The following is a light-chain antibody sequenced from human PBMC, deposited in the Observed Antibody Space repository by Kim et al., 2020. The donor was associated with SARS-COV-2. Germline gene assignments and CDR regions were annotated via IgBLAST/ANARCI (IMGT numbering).Light chain of an antibody. CDR2: EDN. Sequence: NFMLTQPHSVSESPGKTVTISCTRSSGSIASNYVQWYQQRPGSAPPTVIYEDNQRPSGVPDRFSGSIDSSSNSASLTISGLKTEDEADYYCQSYDSSNQDVVFGGGTQLTVL. J-gene: IGLJ2*01. CDR3: QSYDSSNQDVV. V-gene: IGLV6-57*04. CDR1: SGSIASNY.